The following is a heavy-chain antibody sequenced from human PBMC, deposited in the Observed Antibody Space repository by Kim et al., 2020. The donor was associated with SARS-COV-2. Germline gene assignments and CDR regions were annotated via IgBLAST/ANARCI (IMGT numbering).Heavy chain of an antibody. V-gene: IGHV4-30-4*01. CDR1: GGSISSGDYY. Sequence: SETLSLTCTVSGGSISSGDYYWSWIRQPPGKGLEWIGYIHSSGDAYYSPSLQSRSVISLDTSRNQFSLKLSSVTSTDTAAYYCAREVGTVGDTDGFDIWG. CDR2: IHSSGDA. J-gene: IGHJ3*02. D-gene: IGHD4-17*01. CDR3: AREVGTVGDTDGFDI.